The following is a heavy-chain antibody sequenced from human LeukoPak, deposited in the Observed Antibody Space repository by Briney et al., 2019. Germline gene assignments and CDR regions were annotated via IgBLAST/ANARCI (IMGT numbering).Heavy chain of an antibody. CDR1: GFTFDDYA. Sequence: GGSLRLSCAASGFTFDDYAMHWVRQAPGKGLEWVSLISWDGGSTYYADSVKGRFTISRDNSKNTLYLQMNGLRAEDTAVYYCAKDLTMIPMDVWGKGTTVTVSS. CDR2: ISWDGGST. J-gene: IGHJ6*03. D-gene: IGHD3-22*01. CDR3: AKDLTMIPMDV. V-gene: IGHV3-43D*03.